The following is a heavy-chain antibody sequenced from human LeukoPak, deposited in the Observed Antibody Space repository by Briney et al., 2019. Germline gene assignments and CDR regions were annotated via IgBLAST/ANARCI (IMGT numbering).Heavy chain of an antibody. Sequence: GGSLRLSCAASGFTFSSYAMHWVRQAPGKGLEWVAVISYDGSNKYYADSVKGRFTISRDNSKNTLYLQMNSLRAEDTAVYYCARDRIAARHLFDYWGQGTLVTVSS. CDR2: ISYDGSNK. V-gene: IGHV3-30*01. CDR1: GFTFSSYA. D-gene: IGHD6-6*01. J-gene: IGHJ4*02. CDR3: ARDRIAARHLFDY.